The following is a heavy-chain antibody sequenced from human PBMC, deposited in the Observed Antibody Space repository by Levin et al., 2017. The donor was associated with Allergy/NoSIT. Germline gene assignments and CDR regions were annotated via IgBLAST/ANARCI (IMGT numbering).Heavy chain of an antibody. V-gene: IGHV3-21*01. CDR1: GFSFISYT. CDR3: VRGRRGGGFDYDAFDV. CDR2: ISSSSSST. J-gene: IGHJ3*01. Sequence: GGSLRLSCAASGFSFISYTMNWVRQAPGKGLEWVSLISSSSSSTSYADSVKGRFTVSRDNAKNSLFLQMNSLRAEDTAVYFCVRGRRGGGFDYDAFDVWGQGTVVTVSS. D-gene: IGHD5-12*01.